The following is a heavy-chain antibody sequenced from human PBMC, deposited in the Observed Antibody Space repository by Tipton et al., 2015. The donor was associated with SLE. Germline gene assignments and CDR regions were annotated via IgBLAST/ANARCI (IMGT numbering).Heavy chain of an antibody. V-gene: IGHV4-39*07. CDR3: AGAEADAFDI. Sequence: LRLSCTVSGGSISSGGYYWSWIRQPPGKGLEWIGEINHSGSTNYNASLKSRVTISVDTSKNQFSLKLSSVTAADTAVYYCAGAEADAFDIWGQGTMVTVSS. CDR1: GGSISSGGYY. J-gene: IGHJ3*02. CDR2: INHSGST.